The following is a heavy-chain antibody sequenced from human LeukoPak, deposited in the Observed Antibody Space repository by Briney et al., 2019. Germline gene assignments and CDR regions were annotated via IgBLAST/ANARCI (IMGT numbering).Heavy chain of an antibody. CDR3: ARGAQSPRGRFDP. D-gene: IGHD3-16*01. Sequence: ASVKVSCKASGYTFSNYYMHWVRQAPGQGLEWMGIINPSGGSTSYAQKFQGRVTMTRDTSTSTVYMELSSLKSEDTAVYYCARGAQSPRGRFDPWGQGTLVTVSS. J-gene: IGHJ5*02. CDR2: INPSGGST. CDR1: GYTFSNYY. V-gene: IGHV1-46*01.